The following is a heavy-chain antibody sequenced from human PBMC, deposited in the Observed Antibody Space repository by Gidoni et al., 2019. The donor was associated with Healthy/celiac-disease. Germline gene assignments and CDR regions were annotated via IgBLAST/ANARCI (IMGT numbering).Heavy chain of an antibody. CDR3: ARVLLSYYYGMDV. D-gene: IGHD2-15*01. Sequence: CAASGFTFDDYAMPWVRQAPGKGLEWVSLISWDGGSTYYADSGKGRFPISRDNSKNSLYLQMNSLRAEDTALYYCARVLLSYYYGMDVWGQGTTVTVSS. CDR1: GFTFDDYA. J-gene: IGHJ6*02. V-gene: IGHV3-43D*03. CDR2: ISWDGGST.